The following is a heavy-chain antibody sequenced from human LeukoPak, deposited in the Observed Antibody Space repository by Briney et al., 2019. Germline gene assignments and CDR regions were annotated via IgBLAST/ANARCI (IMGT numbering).Heavy chain of an antibody. D-gene: IGHD3-16*01. CDR2: INGDGSRT. CDR3: ARGPSGGYYMDV. CDR1: GFTFSSYL. Sequence: GGSLRLSCAASGFTFSSYLMHWVRQGPGKGLVWVSRINGDGSRTTYADSVKGRFTISRDNANNTLYLQMNSLRAEDTAVYYCARGPSGGYYMDVWGKGTTVTVSS. V-gene: IGHV3-74*01. J-gene: IGHJ6*03.